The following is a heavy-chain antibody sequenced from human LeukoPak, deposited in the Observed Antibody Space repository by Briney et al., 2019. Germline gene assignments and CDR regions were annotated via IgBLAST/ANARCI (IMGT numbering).Heavy chain of an antibody. Sequence: SETLSLTCAVYGGSFSGFFWTWIRQPPGKGLEWIGEINHSGSTNYNPSLKSRVTISVDTSKNQFSLKLSSVTVADTAVYYCARHQGADDLWGRGSLVTVSS. CDR1: GGSFSGFF. CDR2: INHSGST. J-gene: IGHJ2*01. V-gene: IGHV4-34*01. CDR3: ARHQGADDL. D-gene: IGHD1-26*01.